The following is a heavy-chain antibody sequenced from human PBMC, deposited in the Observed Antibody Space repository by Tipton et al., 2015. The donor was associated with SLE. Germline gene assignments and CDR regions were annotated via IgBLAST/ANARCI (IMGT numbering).Heavy chain of an antibody. CDR3: ARRGGGLNAVEAFDI. Sequence: TLSLTCSVFGYSISKVYYWGWIRQSPGKGLEWIGIIYHSGSTYYNPSLRSRVTISVETSKTQFSLKVNSVTAADTAVYYCARRGGGLNAVEAFDIWGQGTMVTASS. CDR1: GYSISKVYY. V-gene: IGHV4-38-2*01. D-gene: IGHD3/OR15-3a*01. CDR2: IYHSGST. J-gene: IGHJ3*02.